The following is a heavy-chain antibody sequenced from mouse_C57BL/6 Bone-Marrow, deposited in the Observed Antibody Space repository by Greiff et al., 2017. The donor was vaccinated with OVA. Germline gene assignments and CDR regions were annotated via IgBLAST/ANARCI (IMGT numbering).Heavy chain of an antibody. CDR3: ARSHYYGSAWFAY. V-gene: IGHV1-47*01. D-gene: IGHD1-1*01. CDR2: FHPYNDDT. J-gene: IGHJ3*01. CDR1: GYTFTTYP. Sequence: VQLEQSGAELVKPGASVKMSCKASGYTFTTYPIEWMKQNHGKSLEWIGNFHPYNDDTKYNEKFKGKATLTVEKSSSTVYLELSRLTSDDSAVYYCARSHYYGSAWFAYWGQGTLVTVSA.